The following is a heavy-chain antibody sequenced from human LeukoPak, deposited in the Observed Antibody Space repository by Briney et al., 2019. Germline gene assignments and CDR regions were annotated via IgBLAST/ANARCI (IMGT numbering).Heavy chain of an antibody. CDR1: GFTFSSYA. Sequence: TGGSLRLSCAASGFTFSSYAMSWVRQAPGKGLEWVSAISGSGGSTYYADSVKGRFTISRDNSKNTLYLQMNSLRAEDTAVYYCAKSPGGAMAYYFDYWGQGTLVTVSS. CDR2: ISGSGGST. J-gene: IGHJ4*02. D-gene: IGHD5-18*01. V-gene: IGHV3-23*01. CDR3: AKSPGGAMAYYFDY.